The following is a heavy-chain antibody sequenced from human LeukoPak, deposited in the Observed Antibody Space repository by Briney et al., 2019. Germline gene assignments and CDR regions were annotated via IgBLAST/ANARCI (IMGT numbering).Heavy chain of an antibody. Sequence: GGSLRLSCAASGFTFSGSTMHWVRQASGKGLEGVGRIRGKANNYATTHGASVRGRFTISRDDSNNTAYLQMNSLKTEDTAVYYCTIGDLHALDIWGQGTMVTVSS. CDR1: GFTFSGST. J-gene: IGHJ3*02. CDR2: IRGKANNYAT. CDR3: TIGDLHALDI. D-gene: IGHD3-16*01. V-gene: IGHV3-73*01.